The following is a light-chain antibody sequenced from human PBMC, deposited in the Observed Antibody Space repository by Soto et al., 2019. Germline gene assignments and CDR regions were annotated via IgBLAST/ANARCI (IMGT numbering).Light chain of an antibody. V-gene: IGKV3-20*01. CDR1: QSVSRSY. Sequence: EIRLRKSQGTLSLYQGERATLSCRAIQSVSRSYLAWYQQKPGQAPRLLIYGASSRSTGIPDRFSGSGSGTDFTLTISRLEPEDFALYYCQHYVERSPITFGQGTRLEIK. CDR3: QHYVERSPIT. CDR2: GAS. J-gene: IGKJ5*01.